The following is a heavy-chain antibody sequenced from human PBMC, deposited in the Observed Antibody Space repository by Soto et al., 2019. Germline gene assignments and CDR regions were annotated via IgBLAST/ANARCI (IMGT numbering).Heavy chain of an antibody. Sequence: SETLSLTCTVSGGSISSSSYYWDWIRQSPGKRLEWIGAISYPGSTNYNPSLKSRVAISLDTSKNRFSLNLSSVTAADTAVYYCARTVWTVIAGPHFDYWGQGTLVTVSS. J-gene: IGHJ4*02. CDR2: ISYPGST. V-gene: IGHV4-39*01. CDR1: GGSISSSSYY. CDR3: ARTVWTVIAGPHFDY. D-gene: IGHD4-4*01.